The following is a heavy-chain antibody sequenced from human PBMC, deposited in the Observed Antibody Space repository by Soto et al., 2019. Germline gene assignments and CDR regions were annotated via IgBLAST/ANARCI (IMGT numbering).Heavy chain of an antibody. V-gene: IGHV3-53*01. CDR1: GFTVSGNY. D-gene: IGHD3-16*01. CDR2: IYSGGST. Sequence: PGGSLRLSCAASGFTVSGNYMNWVRQAPGKGLQWVSVIYSGGSTYYADSVRGRFTFSRDNSKNTLYLQMNSLRAEDTAVYYCASSIRGTYYYYGMDVWGQGTTVTVSS. J-gene: IGHJ6*02. CDR3: ASSIRGTYYYYGMDV.